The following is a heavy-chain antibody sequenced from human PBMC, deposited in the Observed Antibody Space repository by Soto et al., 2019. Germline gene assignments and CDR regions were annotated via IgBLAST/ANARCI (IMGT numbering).Heavy chain of an antibody. Sequence: SETLSLTCTVSGGSISTYYWTWIRQPPGKGLEWIGYIYYSGTTNYNPSLKSRLTISVYTSKNQFSLELSSVTAADTAVYHCGSEDGLSMDYWGQETVVKVSS. D-gene: IGHD2-8*01. J-gene: IGHJ4*02. V-gene: IGHV4-59*01. CDR2: IYYSGTT. CDR1: GGSISTYY. CDR3: GSEDGLSMDY.